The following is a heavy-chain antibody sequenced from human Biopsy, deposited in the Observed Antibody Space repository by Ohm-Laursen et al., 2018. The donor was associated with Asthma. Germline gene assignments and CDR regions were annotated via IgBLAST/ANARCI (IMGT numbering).Heavy chain of an antibody. Sequence: SLRLSCAASGFTFRSYAMHWVRQAPGKGLEWVAVGGSYYDRGLKYYADSVNGRFTVSRDDSKNTLYLQMNSLRPDDTAVYYCAREGVNYYDSSGYLEYWGQGTLVTVSS. CDR2: GGSYYDRGLK. CDR3: AREGVNYYDSSGYLEY. CDR1: GFTFRSYA. D-gene: IGHD3-22*01. V-gene: IGHV3-30-3*01. J-gene: IGHJ4*02.